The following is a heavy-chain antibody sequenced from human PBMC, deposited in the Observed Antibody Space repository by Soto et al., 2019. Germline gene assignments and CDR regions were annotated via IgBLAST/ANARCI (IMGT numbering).Heavy chain of an antibody. J-gene: IGHJ4*02. V-gene: IGHV2-5*02. Sequence: QITLKESGPTLVRPTQTLTLTCTFPGFSLTTSGVGVGWIRQPPGKALEWLAVIYWDDDKRYSSSLKSRLTITNDPSKNQVVLTMTHIDPVDPATYYCAHLPYYRLGSYSFDYWGQGPLVTVSS. CDR2: IYWDDDK. CDR1: GFSLTTSGVG. CDR3: AHLPYYRLGSYSFDY. D-gene: IGHD3-10*01.